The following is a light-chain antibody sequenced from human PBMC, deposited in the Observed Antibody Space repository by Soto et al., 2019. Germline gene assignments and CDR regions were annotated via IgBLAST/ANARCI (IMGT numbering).Light chain of an antibody. CDR2: DAS. CDR3: QVRAVWPS. V-gene: IGKV3-11*01. CDR1: QSVSTS. J-gene: IGKJ1*01. Sequence: IVLTQSPVTLTVSPGERAVLSCRASQSVSTSLAWYQHKPGQAPRLFIYDASKRAPGIPARFSGSGSGTDFTLTISSLEPEDFAVYYCQVRAVWPSFGQGTKVEIK.